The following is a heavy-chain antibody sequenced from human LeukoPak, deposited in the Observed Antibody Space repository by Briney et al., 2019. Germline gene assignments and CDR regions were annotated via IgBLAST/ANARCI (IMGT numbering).Heavy chain of an antibody. D-gene: IGHD6-19*01. V-gene: IGHV3-30*18. J-gene: IGHJ4*02. Sequence: GRSLRLSCAASGFTFSSYGMHWVRQAPGKGLEWVAVISYDGSNQYNADSVKGRFSISRDNSKNTAYLQMNSLSAEDTAVYYCAKAFSSGWYSSYFDYWGQGTLVTVSS. CDR2: ISYDGSNQ. CDR3: AKAFSSGWYSSYFDY. CDR1: GFTFSSYG.